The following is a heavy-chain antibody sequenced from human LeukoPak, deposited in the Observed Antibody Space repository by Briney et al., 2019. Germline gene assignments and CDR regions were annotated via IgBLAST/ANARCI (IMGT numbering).Heavy chain of an antibody. Sequence: GGSLRLSCAASGFTFSAYGMSWVRQAPGKGVEWVSAISGSGSSTYFADSVKGRFTISRDNSKNTLYLQMNSLRAEDTAVYYCAKHSSSWHYFDYWGQGTLVTVPS. CDR3: AKHSSSWHYFDY. CDR2: ISGSGSST. J-gene: IGHJ4*02. D-gene: IGHD6-13*01. CDR1: GFTFSAYG. V-gene: IGHV3-23*01.